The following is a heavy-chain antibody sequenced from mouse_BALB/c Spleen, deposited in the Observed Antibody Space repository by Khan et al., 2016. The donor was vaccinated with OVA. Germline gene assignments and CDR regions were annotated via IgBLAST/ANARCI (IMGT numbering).Heavy chain of an antibody. CDR1: GFTFTNYW. D-gene: IGHD1-3*01. J-gene: IGHJ2*01. CDR2: IYPFDSYT. CDR3: KRGVGYVDY. Sequence: QVQLQQPGAELVRPGASVKLSCKASGFTFTNYWINWVKQRPGQGLEWLGNIYPFDSYTNYNQNFKDKAALTVDKSSRTAYLQLSSLTSEDTAVFDCKRGVGYVDYWGQGTTLTVSS. V-gene: IGHV1-69*02.